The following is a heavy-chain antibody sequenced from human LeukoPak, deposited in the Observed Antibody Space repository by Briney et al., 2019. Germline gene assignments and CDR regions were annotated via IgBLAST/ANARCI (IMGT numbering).Heavy chain of an antibody. D-gene: IGHD3-22*01. CDR2: IYYSGST. V-gene: IGHV4-39*07. CDR1: GGSISSSSYY. J-gene: IGHJ3*02. Sequence: SETLSLTCTVSGGSISSSSYYWGWIRQPPGKGLEWIGSIYYSGSTYYNPSLKSRVTISVDTSKNQFSLKLSSVTAADTAVYYCARDHITMIERDAFDIWGQGTMVTVSS. CDR3: ARDHITMIERDAFDI.